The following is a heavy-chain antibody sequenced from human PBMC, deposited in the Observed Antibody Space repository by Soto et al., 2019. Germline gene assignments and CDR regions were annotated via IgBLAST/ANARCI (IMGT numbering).Heavy chain of an antibody. CDR3: AREVQVHTPAFVY. J-gene: IGHJ4*02. CDR1: GGTFNTYA. V-gene: IGHV1-69*19. Sequence: QVQLVQSGAEMKKPGSSVKVSCQSSGGTFNTYAMNWVRQAPGQGPEWMGDISPMFGAANYAPKFQGIVTITADESTGTSYMQLSSLTSEDTALYFCAREVQVHTPAFVYWGQGTRVTVSS. CDR2: ISPMFGAA. D-gene: IGHD3-10*01.